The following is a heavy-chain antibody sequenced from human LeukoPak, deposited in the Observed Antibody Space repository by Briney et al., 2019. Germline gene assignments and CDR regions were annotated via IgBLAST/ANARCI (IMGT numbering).Heavy chain of an antibody. CDR3: ARVRGGGYSYGHYYYYYGMDV. J-gene: IGHJ6*02. CDR2: INHSGST. CDR1: GGSFSGYY. D-gene: IGHD5-18*01. V-gene: IGHV4-34*01. Sequence: SETLSLTCAVYGGSFSGYYWSWIRQPPGKGLEWIGEINHSGSTNYNPSLKSRVTILVDTSKNQFSLKLSSVTAADTAVYYCARVRGGGYSYGHYYYYYGMDVWGQGTTVTVSS.